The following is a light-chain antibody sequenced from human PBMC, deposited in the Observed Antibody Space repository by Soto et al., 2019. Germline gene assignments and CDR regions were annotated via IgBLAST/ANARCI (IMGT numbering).Light chain of an antibody. CDR1: QDISDD. CDR2: GAS. Sequence: AIQMTQSPSSLSASVGDRVTITCRASQDISDDVGWYQQTPGKAPKLLISGASRLQSGVPSRFSGSGSGEQFTLTITSLRPEDSAIYYCLQNHNYPRTFGQGTKVEI. V-gene: IGKV1-6*01. CDR3: LQNHNYPRT. J-gene: IGKJ1*01.